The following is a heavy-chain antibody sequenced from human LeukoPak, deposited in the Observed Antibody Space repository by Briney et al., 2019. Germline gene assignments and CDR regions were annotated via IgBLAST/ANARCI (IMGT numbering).Heavy chain of an antibody. CDR3: ARLRGYSYGLDY. V-gene: IGHV3-11*03. CDR2: ISSSRSFT. Sequence: PGGSLRLSCAASGFSFSDHYMSWIRQAPGKGLEWVSYISSSRSFTNYADSVKGRLTISRDTAKNSLYLQMNSLRAEDTAVYYCARLRGYSYGLDYWGQGMLVTVSS. D-gene: IGHD5-18*01. J-gene: IGHJ4*02. CDR1: GFSFSDHY.